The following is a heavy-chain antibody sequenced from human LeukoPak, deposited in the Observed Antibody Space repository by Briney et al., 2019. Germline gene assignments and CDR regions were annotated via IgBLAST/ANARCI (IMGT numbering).Heavy chain of an antibody. V-gene: IGHV3-23*01. CDR3: AKEFDYDFWSGPRGYFQH. Sequence: PGGSLRLSCAASGFTFSSYAMSWVRQAPGKGLEWVSAISGSGGSTYYADSVKGRFTISRDNSKNTLYLQMNSLRAEDTAVYYCAKEFDYDFWSGPRGYFQHCGQGNLGTVSS. D-gene: IGHD3-3*01. CDR2: ISGSGGST. CDR1: GFTFSSYA. J-gene: IGHJ1*01.